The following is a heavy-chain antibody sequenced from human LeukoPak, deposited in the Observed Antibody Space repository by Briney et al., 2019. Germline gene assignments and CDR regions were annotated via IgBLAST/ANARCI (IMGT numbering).Heavy chain of an antibody. CDR1: GFTFSSYG. CDR2: IWYDGSNK. J-gene: IGHJ4*02. Sequence: GRSLRLSCAASGFTFSSYGMHWVRQAPGKGLEWVAVIWYDGSNKYYADSVKGRFTISRDNSKNTLYLQMNSLRAEDTAVYYCVRDQSDGDSSGYYDTPRWLFDYWGQGTLVTVSS. D-gene: IGHD3-22*01. V-gene: IGHV3-33*01. CDR3: VRDQSDGDSSGYYDTPRWLFDY.